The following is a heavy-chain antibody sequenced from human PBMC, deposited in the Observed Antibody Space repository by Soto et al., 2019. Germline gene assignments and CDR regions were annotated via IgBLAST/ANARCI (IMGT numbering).Heavy chain of an antibody. V-gene: IGHV3-23*01. CDR1: GITFSSYA. J-gene: IGHJ4*02. D-gene: IGHD6-6*01. Sequence: GGSLRLSCAAPGITFSSYAMSWVRQAPGKGLEWVSGISGSGTSTYYADSVKGRFTISRDNSKNTLDLQMNSLRAEDTAVYYCAKHKGYSSSSLDYWGQGTLVTVSS. CDR2: ISGSGTST. CDR3: AKHKGYSSSSLDY.